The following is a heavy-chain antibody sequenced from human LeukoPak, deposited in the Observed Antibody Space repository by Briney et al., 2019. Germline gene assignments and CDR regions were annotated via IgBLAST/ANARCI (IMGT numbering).Heavy chain of an antibody. D-gene: IGHD1-26*01. V-gene: IGHV3-23*01. CDR1: GFTFSSYA. CDR2: ISGSGGST. J-gene: IGHJ4*02. Sequence: GGSLRLSCVASGFTFSSYAMSWVRQAPGMGLEWVSSISGSGGSTYYADSVKGRFTISRDNSKNTLSLQLNSLRAEDTAVYYCAKRGAEVGATVAPGDYWGQGTLVTVSS. CDR3: AKRGAEVGATVAPGDY.